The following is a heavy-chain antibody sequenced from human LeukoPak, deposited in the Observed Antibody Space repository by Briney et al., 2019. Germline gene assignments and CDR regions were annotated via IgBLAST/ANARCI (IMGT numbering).Heavy chain of an antibody. D-gene: IGHD5-18*01. CDR3: AKISYGIDY. CDR1: GFTFSTYA. CDR2: ITGSGDST. Sequence: PGGSLRLSCAASGFTFSTYAMNWVRQAPGKGLAWVSAITGSGDSTYYADSVKGRFTISRDNSKNTLYLQMNSLRAEDTAVYHCAKISYGIDYWGQGTLVTVSS. V-gene: IGHV3-23*01. J-gene: IGHJ4*02.